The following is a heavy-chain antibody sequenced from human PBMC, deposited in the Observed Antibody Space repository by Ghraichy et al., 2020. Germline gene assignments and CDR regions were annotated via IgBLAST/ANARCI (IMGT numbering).Heavy chain of an antibody. D-gene: IGHD4-17*01. CDR3: ARHYGDSDAFDI. Sequence: SETLSLTCTVSGGSISSYYWSWIRQPPGKGLEWIGYIYTSGSNNYNPSLKSRVTISVDTSKNQFSLKLSSVTAADTAVYYCARHYGDSDAFDIWGQGTMVTVSS. CDR2: IYTSGSN. V-gene: IGHV4-4*09. J-gene: IGHJ3*02. CDR1: GGSISSYY.